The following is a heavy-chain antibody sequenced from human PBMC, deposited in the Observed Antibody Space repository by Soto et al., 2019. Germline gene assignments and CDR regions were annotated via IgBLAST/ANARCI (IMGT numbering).Heavy chain of an antibody. CDR3: AREIMPLTNDWYFDL. V-gene: IGHV4-30-4*01. CDR2: IFDSGST. J-gene: IGHJ2*01. Sequence: QVQLQESGPGLVKPSETLSLTCTVSGGSISGGVHSWSWIRQPPGKGLEWIGHIFDSGSTYSNPSLKSRITISVDTSKNQFSLRLSSVTAADTAVYYCAREIMPLTNDWYFDLWGRGTLVTVSS. CDR1: GGSISGGVHS. D-gene: IGHD2-8*01.